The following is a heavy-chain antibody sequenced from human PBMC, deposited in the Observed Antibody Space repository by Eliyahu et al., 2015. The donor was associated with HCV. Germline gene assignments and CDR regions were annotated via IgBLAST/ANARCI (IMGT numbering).Heavy chain of an antibody. CDR3: ARDHYDILTGHSLGMDV. D-gene: IGHD3-9*01. J-gene: IGHJ6*02. CDR2: MNPNSGNT. V-gene: IGHV1-8*01. CDR1: GYTFTSXX. Sequence: QVQLVQSGAEVKKPGASVKVSCKASGYTFTSXXINWVRQATGQGLEWMGWMNPNSGNTGYAQKFQGRVTMTRNTSISTAYMELSSLRSEDTAVYYCARDHYDILTGHSLGMDVWGQGTTVTVSS.